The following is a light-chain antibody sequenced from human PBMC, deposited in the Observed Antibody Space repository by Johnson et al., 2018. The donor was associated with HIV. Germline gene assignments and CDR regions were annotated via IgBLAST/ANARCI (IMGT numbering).Light chain of an antibody. Sequence: QSVLTQPPSVSAAPGQKVTISCSGSSSNIGNNYVSWYQQLPGTAPKLLIYENNKRPSGIPDRFSGSKSGTSATLGITRLQTGDEADYYCGTWDSSLSSYVLGTGTKVTVL. CDR2: ENN. V-gene: IGLV1-51*02. J-gene: IGLJ1*01. CDR1: SSNIGNNY. CDR3: GTWDSSLSSYV.